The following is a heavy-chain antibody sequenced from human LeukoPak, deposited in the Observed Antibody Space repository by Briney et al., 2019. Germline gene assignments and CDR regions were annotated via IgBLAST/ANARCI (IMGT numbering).Heavy chain of an antibody. CDR1: GFTLSSYS. V-gene: IGHV3-21*01. CDR2: ISSSTTSYI. CDR3: ARRGGWYPGDYFDY. Sequence: PGGSLRLSCAASGFTLSSYSMNWVRQAPGKGLEWVSSISSSTTSYIYYADSVKGRFTISRDNAKNSLYLQMNSLRAEDTAVYYCARRGGWYPGDYFDYWGQGTLVTVSS. D-gene: IGHD6-19*01. J-gene: IGHJ4*02.